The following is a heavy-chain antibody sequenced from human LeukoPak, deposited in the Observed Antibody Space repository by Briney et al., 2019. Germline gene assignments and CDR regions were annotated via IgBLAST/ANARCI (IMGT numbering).Heavy chain of an antibody. V-gene: IGHV3-30*02. Sequence: GRSLRLPCAASGFTFRSFGMHWVRQAPGKGLEWVAFIRYDGSDKYYATAVKGRFTVSRDNSKNTLYLQMNSLRAEDTAVYYCAKGPGFYFDYWGQGTLVTVSS. CDR2: IRYDGSDK. J-gene: IGHJ4*02. CDR1: GFTFRSFG. CDR3: AKGPGFYFDY.